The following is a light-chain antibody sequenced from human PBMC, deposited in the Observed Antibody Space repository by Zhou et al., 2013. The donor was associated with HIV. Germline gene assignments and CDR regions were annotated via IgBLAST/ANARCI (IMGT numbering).Light chain of an antibody. V-gene: IGKV1-17*01. Sequence: DIQMTQSPSSLSASVGDRVTITCRASQGIRNDLGWYQQKPGKAPELLIYKASNLEGGVPSRFSGSGSGTEFTLTISSLQPDDFASYYCQHYNHFPSTFGQGTKVEFK. CDR1: QGIRND. J-gene: IGKJ1*01. CDR2: KAS. CDR3: QHYNHFPST.